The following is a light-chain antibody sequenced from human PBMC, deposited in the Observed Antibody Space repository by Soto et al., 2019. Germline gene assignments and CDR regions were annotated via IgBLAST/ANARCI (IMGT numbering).Light chain of an antibody. V-gene: IGLV2-14*01. CDR3: SSYISNSIVV. CDR1: SSDVGDYNY. J-gene: IGLJ2*01. CDR2: EVS. Sequence: QSALTQPASVSGSPGQSITISCTGTSSDVGDYNYVSWYQQHPGKAPKLMIYEVSHRLSGVSNRFSGSKSGYTAFLTISGLQDEDEADYYCSSYISNSIVVFGGGTQLTVL.